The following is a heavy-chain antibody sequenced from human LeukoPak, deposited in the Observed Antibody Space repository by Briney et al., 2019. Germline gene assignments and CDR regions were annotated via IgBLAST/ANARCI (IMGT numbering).Heavy chain of an antibody. D-gene: IGHD3-10*01. CDR3: AREVVGLFGSGSYLDY. CDR2: ISAYNGNT. Sequence: ASVKVSCKASGYTFTSYGISWVRQAPGQGLEWMGWISAYNGNTNYAQKLQGRVTMTTDTSTSTAYMELRGLRSDDTAVYYCAREVVGLFGSGSYLDYWGQGTLVTVSS. J-gene: IGHJ4*02. V-gene: IGHV1-18*01. CDR1: GYTFTSYG.